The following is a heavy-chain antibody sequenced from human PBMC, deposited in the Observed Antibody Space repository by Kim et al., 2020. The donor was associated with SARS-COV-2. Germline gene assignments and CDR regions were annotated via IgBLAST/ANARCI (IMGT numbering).Heavy chain of an antibody. J-gene: IGHJ6*01. CDR3: ARQPYYEDCSSTSYYG. D-gene: IGHD2-2*01. CDR2: IYYSGST. V-gene: IGHV4-39*01. CDR1: GGSISSSSYY. Sequence: SETLSLTCTVSGGSISSSSYYRGWIRQPPGKGLEWIGNIYYSGSTYYNPSLKSRVTISVDTSKNQFSLKLSSVTAADTAVYYCARQPYYEDCSSTSYYG.